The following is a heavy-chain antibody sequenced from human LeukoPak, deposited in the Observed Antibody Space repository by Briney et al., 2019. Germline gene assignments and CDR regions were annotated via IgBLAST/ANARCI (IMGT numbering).Heavy chain of an antibody. D-gene: IGHD1-1*01. V-gene: IGHV3-23*01. CDR1: GFTFSSYA. CDR2: IGDNGGDT. CDR3: GKDWKLDY. J-gene: IGHJ4*02. Sequence: RGSLRLSCVVSGFTFSSYAMSWVRQAPGKGLEWVSAIGDNGGDTKYADSVKGRFTISRDNSKNTLYLQMNSLRVEDTAIYYCGKDWKLDYWGQGTLVTVSS.